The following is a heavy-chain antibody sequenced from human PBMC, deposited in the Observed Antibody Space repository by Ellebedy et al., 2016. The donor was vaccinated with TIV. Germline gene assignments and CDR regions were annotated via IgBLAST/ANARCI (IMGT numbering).Heavy chain of an antibody. CDR3: ARAYHSDSSGWGPYYYYYGMDV. Sequence: MPSETLSLTCTVSGYSISSGYYWGWIRQPPGKGLEWIGSIYHSGSTYYNPSLKIRVTISVDTSKNQFSLKLSSVTAADTAVYYCARAYHSDSSGWGPYYYYYGMDVWGQGTTVTVSS. D-gene: IGHD6-19*01. CDR1: GYSISSGYY. J-gene: IGHJ6*02. V-gene: IGHV4-38-2*02. CDR2: IYHSGST.